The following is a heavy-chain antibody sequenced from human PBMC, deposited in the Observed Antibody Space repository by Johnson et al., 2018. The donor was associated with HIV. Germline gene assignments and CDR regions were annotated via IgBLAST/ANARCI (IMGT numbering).Heavy chain of an antibody. Sequence: VQLVESGGGLVQPGGSLRLSCAASGFTVSSNYMSWVRQAPGKGLEWVSVIYSGGSTYYADSVTGRFTISRDNSKNTLYLQMNSLRAEDTAVYYCARSYSGSTWDAFDIWGQGTLVTVSS. J-gene: IGHJ3*02. CDR1: GFTVSSNY. D-gene: IGHD1-26*01. V-gene: IGHV3-66*02. CDR3: ARSYSGSTWDAFDI. CDR2: IYSGGST.